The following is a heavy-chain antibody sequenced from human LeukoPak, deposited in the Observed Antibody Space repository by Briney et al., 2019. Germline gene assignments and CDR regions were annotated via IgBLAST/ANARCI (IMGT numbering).Heavy chain of an antibody. Sequence: SETLSLTCTVSGGCMRSYYWSWIRQPPGKGLEWIGYIYYSGSTTYNPSLKSRVTISIDTSKNQFSLKLTSVTAADTALYYCARGANYGDYGLDAFDIWGQGTMVTVSS. V-gene: IGHV4-59*01. CDR1: GGCMRSYY. CDR2: IYYSGST. J-gene: IGHJ3*02. D-gene: IGHD4-17*01. CDR3: ARGANYGDYGLDAFDI.